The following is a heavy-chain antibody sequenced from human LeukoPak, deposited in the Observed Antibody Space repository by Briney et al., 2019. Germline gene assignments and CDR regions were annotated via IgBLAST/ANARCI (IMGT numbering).Heavy chain of an antibody. CDR2: IYYSGST. Sequence: SQTLSLTCTVSGGSISSGGYYWSWIRQHPGKGLEWIGYIYYSGSTYYNPSLKSRVTISVDTSKNQFSLKLSPVTAADTAVYYCARVPVYSGTYFDYWGQGTLVTVSS. J-gene: IGHJ4*02. CDR3: ARVPVYSGTYFDY. V-gene: IGHV4-30-4*08. CDR1: GGSISSGGYY. D-gene: IGHD1-26*01.